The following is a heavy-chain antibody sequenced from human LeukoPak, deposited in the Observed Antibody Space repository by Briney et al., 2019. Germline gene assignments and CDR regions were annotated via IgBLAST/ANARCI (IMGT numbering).Heavy chain of an antibody. V-gene: IGHV3-21*01. Sequence: GGSLRLSCAASGFTFSSFNMNWVRQAPGKGLEWVSSISSTSSLIWYADSLKGRFTISRDNAKNSLYLQMDSLRAEDTAVYYCARDPPTRQYTNSFSLDYWGQGTLVTVSS. CDR2: ISSTSSLI. D-gene: IGHD6-13*01. CDR1: GFTFSSFN. CDR3: ARDPPTRQYTNSFSLDY. J-gene: IGHJ4*02.